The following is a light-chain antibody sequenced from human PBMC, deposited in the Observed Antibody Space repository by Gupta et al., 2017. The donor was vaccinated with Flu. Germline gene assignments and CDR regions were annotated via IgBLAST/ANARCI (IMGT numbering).Light chain of an antibody. CDR3: QQNGDPYS. CDR2: GAT. V-gene: IGKV3-20*01. CDR1: QSIAASY. Sequence: EIVLTQSPGTLSLPPGARATLSCMPSQSIAASYLAWYQQKPGQAPRLLIYGATTRATGVPDRFSGSASETHFTLTISGLQPEESSVYFCQQNGDPYSFGQGTNLEI. J-gene: IGKJ2*03.